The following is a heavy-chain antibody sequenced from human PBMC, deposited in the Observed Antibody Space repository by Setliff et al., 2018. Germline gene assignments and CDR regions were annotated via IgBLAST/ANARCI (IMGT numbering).Heavy chain of an antibody. D-gene: IGHD6-19*01. CDR1: GFTFSSYW. Sequence: GGSLRLSCAASGFTFSSYWMHWVRQAPGKGLVWVSRINSDGSSTSYADSVKGRFTISRDNAKNTLYLQMNSLRAEDTAVYYCARETAVAGQYYFDYCGQGTLVTVSS. J-gene: IGHJ4*02. CDR3: ARETAVAGQYYFDY. V-gene: IGHV3-74*01. CDR2: INSDGSST.